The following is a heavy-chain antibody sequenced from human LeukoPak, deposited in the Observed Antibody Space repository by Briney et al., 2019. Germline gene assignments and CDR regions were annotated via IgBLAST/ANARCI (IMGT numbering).Heavy chain of an antibody. V-gene: IGHV3-23*01. J-gene: IGHJ4*02. D-gene: IGHD2-8*01. Sequence: PGGSLRLSCTASGFSLSNYAMSWVRQAPGKGPEWVSSISGSAGGVYYADSVKGRFTISRDNSKNTLYLQMHSLRAEDTAVYYCATEYHCTYWGQGTLVTVSS. CDR1: GFSLSNYA. CDR2: ISGSAGGV. CDR3: ATEYHCTY.